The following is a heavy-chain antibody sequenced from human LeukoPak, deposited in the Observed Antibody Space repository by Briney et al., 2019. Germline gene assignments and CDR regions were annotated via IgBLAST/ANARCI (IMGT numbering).Heavy chain of an antibody. V-gene: IGHV3-30*04. Sequence: GGSLRLSCAASGFTFSSYAMHWVRQAPGKGLEWVAVISYDGSNKYYADSVKGRFTISRDNAKNSLYLQMNSLRAEDTAVYYCARAWVAEYFQHWGQGTLVTVSS. CDR1: GFTFSSYA. D-gene: IGHD1-26*01. CDR3: ARAWVAEYFQH. J-gene: IGHJ1*01. CDR2: ISYDGSNK.